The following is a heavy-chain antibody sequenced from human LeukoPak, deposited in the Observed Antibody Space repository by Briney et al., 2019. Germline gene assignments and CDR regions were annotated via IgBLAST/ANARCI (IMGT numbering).Heavy chain of an antibody. CDR2: ISAYNGNT. D-gene: IGHD4-17*01. CDR1: GYTFTSYG. Sequence: ASVKVFCKASGYTFTSYGISWVRQAPGQGLEWMGWISAYNGNTNYAQKLQGRVTMTRDMSTSTVYMELSSLRSEDTAVYYCARAPTTADNYMDVWGKGTTVTVSS. J-gene: IGHJ6*03. CDR3: ARAPTTADNYMDV. V-gene: IGHV1-18*01.